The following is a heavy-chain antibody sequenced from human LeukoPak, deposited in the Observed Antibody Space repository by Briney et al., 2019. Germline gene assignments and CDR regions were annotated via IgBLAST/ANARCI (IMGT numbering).Heavy chain of an antibody. Sequence: PSETLSLTCAVYGGSFSGYYWSWIRQPPGKGLEWIGEINHSGSTNYNPSLKSRVTISVDTSKNPFSLKLSSVTAADTAVYYCARGRKYYDFWSGYYNFDYWGQGTLVTVSS. CDR3: ARGRKYYDFWSGYYNFDY. V-gene: IGHV4-34*01. D-gene: IGHD3-3*01. CDR1: GGSFSGYY. CDR2: INHSGST. J-gene: IGHJ4*02.